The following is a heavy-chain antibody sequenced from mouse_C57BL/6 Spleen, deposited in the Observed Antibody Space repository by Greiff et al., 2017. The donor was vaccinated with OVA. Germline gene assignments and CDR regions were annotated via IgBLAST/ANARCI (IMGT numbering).Heavy chain of an antibody. V-gene: IGHV5-15*01. Sequence: EVQLVESGGGLVQPGGSLKLSCAASGFTFSDYGMAWVRQAPRKGPEWVAFISHLAYSIYYADTVTGRFTIPRENAKNTLYLEMSSLRSEDTAMYYCASQRGVVETYAMDYWGQGTSVTVSS. J-gene: IGHJ4*01. CDR2: ISHLAYSI. D-gene: IGHD1-1*01. CDR1: GFTFSDYG. CDR3: ASQRGVVETYAMDY.